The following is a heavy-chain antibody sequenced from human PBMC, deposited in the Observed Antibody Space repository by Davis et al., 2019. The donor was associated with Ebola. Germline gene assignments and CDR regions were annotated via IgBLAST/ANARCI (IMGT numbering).Heavy chain of an antibody. D-gene: IGHD6-19*01. Sequence: GESLKISCEGSGYSFSKYWIGWVRQMPGKGLEWMGIIYPADSDTRYSPSFQGQVTISADKSISTAYLEWSSLKASDTALYFCARGEQWPHEPFDYWGQGTLVTVSS. CDR1: GYSFSKYW. V-gene: IGHV5-51*01. CDR2: IYPADSDT. CDR3: ARGEQWPHEPFDY. J-gene: IGHJ4*02.